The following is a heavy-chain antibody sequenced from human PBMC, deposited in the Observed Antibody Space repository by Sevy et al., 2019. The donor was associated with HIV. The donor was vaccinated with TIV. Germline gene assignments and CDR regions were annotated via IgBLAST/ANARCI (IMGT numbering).Heavy chain of an antibody. D-gene: IGHD3-16*01. CDR1: GFTFNNVW. J-gene: IGHJ1*01. CDR2: IKSKSDGGTT. Sequence: GGSLRLSCAASGFTFNNVWMSWVRQAPGKGLEWVAHIKSKSDGGTTDDAAPVRGRFTISRDDSKNTLYLQMNSLKTEDTAVYYCTTGGSLFQHWGQGTLVTVSS. CDR3: TTGGSLFQH. V-gene: IGHV3-15*01.